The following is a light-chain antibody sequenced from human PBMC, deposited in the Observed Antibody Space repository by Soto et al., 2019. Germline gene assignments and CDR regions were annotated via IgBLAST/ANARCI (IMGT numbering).Light chain of an antibody. CDR1: QSINNL. CDR2: KAS. J-gene: IGKJ5*01. V-gene: IGKV1-5*03. Sequence: EIQMTQSPSTLSASIGDRVTITCRASQSINNLLAWYQQKPGKAPNLLIYKASSLESGVPSRFSGSGSGTDFTLTISSLQPEDFATYYCQQASSFPITFGQGTRLEIK. CDR3: QQASSFPIT.